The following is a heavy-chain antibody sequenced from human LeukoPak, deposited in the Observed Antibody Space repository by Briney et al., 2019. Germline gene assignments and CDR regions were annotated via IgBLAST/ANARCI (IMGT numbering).Heavy chain of an antibody. V-gene: IGHV3-21*01. CDR3: TRGSYGDYEY. CDR1: GFTFSSYT. CDR2: IDPSSTYI. D-gene: IGHD4-17*01. J-gene: IGHJ4*02. Sequence: PGGSLRLSCAASGFTFSSYTMNWVRQAPGKGLEWASSIDPSSTYIYYADSVKGRFAISRDNAQNSLYLQMNSLRAEDTAVYYCTRGSYGDYEYWGQGALVTVSS.